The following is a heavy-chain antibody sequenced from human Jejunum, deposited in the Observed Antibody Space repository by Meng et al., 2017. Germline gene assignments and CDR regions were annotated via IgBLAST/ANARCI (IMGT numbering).Heavy chain of an antibody. V-gene: IGHV3-49*04. Sequence: GSLRLSCATSGFTFADYPMTWVRQAPGKGLEWVGFIRTRGYGGTSEYAASVKGRFAISRDDSKSIMYLQMNSLKTEDSAVYYCTRPMTVFGVLPDYWGQGTLVTVSS. CDR3: TRPMTVFGVLPDY. D-gene: IGHD3-3*01. J-gene: IGHJ4*02. CDR2: IRTRGYGGTS. CDR1: GFTFADYP.